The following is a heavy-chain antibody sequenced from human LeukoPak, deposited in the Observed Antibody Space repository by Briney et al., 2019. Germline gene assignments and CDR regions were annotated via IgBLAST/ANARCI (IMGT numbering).Heavy chain of an antibody. CDR1: SYSISNGYY. CDR2: IYHSGST. Sequence: SETLSLTCTVSSYSISNGYYWGWIRQPPGKGLEWIGSIYHSGSTYYNPSLKSRVTISVDTSKNQFSLKLSSVTAADTAVYYCARAPPDIVVVVAATTWFDPWGQGTLVTVSS. D-gene: IGHD2-15*01. CDR3: ARAPPDIVVVVAATTWFDP. V-gene: IGHV4-38-2*02. J-gene: IGHJ5*02.